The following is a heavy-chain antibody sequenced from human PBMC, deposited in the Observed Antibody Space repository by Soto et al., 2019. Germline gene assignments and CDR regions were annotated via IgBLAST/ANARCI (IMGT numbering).Heavy chain of an antibody. D-gene: IGHD6-13*01. CDR1: GYTFTAYY. V-gene: IGHV1-2*02. Sequence: ASVKVSCKASGYTFTAYYMHWVRQAPGQGLEWMGWINPKSGGTKYAQKFQGRVTMTRDTSISTAYMDLSTVRSEDTAVYYCARAGIAAVGGGEYAMDVLGQGTTVTFSS. CDR2: INPKSGGT. J-gene: IGHJ6*01. CDR3: ARAGIAAVGGGEYAMDV.